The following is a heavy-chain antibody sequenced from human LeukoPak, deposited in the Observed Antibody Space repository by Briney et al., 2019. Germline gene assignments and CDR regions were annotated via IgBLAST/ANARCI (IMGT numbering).Heavy chain of an antibody. CDR3: ARHRGDYDSSGYYWFDP. Sequence: PSQTLSLTRSVSGGSISSTTYYWAWIRQPPGKGLEWIGTIYYSGSTYYTPSHTSRVTIPVDTSNNQFSLKLRSVTAADTAVYYCARHRGDYDSSGYYWFDPWSQGTLVTVSS. D-gene: IGHD3-22*01. V-gene: IGHV4-39*01. J-gene: IGHJ5*02. CDR1: GGSISSTTYY. CDR2: IYYSGST.